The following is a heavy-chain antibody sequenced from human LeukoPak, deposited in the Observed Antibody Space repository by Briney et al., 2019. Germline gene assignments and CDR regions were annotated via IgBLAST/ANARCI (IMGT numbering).Heavy chain of an antibody. V-gene: IGHV4-4*07. Sequence: SETLSLTCTVPGDSLSSHYWSWIRQPAGKGLEWIGRIYTSGNTMYNPSLKGRVTMSIDTSKNQFSLKLTSVTAADTAVYYCAREPLYGSGSFPYWGQGTLVTVSS. D-gene: IGHD3-10*01. CDR3: AREPLYGSGSFPY. CDR2: IYTSGNT. CDR1: GDSLSSHY. J-gene: IGHJ4*02.